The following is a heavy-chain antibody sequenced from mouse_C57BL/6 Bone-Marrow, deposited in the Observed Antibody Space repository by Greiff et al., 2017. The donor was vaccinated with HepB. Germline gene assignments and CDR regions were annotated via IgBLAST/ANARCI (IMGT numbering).Heavy chain of an antibody. V-gene: IGHV1-82*01. Sequence: QVQLQQSGPELVKPGASVKISCKASGYAFSSSWMNWVKQRPGKGLEWIGRIYPGDGATNYNGKFKGKATLTADKSSSTAYMQLSSLTSEDSAVYFCAGSVGRAWFAYWGQGTLVTVSA. J-gene: IGHJ3*01. CDR2: IYPGDGAT. CDR3: AGSVGRAWFAY. CDR1: GYAFSSSW.